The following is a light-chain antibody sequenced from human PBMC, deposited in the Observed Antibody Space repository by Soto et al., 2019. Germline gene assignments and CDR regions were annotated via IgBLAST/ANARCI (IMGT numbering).Light chain of an antibody. CDR3: QQYNNWPGT. J-gene: IGKJ4*01. CDR1: QSVSSN. Sequence: EIVMTQSPATLSVSPGERATLSCRASQSVSSNLAWYQQKPGQAPRLLIYGASTRATGIPARFSGSGSGTEFKLTISSLQSEDFAVYYCQQYNNWPGTFGGGTKVEIK. V-gene: IGKV3-15*01. CDR2: GAS.